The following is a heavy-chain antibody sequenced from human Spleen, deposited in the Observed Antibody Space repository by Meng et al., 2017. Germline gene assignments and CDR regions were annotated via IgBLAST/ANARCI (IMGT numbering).Heavy chain of an antibody. V-gene: IGHV1-2*02. CDR3: ARVEFGSSWYPRDYYYGMDV. CDR2: INPNSGGT. D-gene: IGHD6-13*01. Sequence: ASVKVSCKASGYTFTGYYMHWVRQAPGQGLEWMGWINPNSGGTNYAQKFQGRVTMTRDTSISTAYMKLSRLRSDDTAVYFCARVEFGSSWYPRDYYYGMDVWGQGTTVTVSS. CDR1: GYTFTGYY. J-gene: IGHJ6*02.